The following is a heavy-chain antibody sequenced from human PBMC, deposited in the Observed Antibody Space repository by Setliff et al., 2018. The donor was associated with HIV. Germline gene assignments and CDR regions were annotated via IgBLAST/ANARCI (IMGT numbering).Heavy chain of an antibody. CDR2: INHTGST. D-gene: IGHD2-15*01. V-gene: IGHV4-34*01. J-gene: IGHJ5*02. Sequence: KTSETLSLTCAVYGGSFSGYYWSWIRQPPGKGLEWIGEINHTGSTYFNPSLKSRVTISVDTSKNQFSLKLSSVTAADTAVYYCARQSCGSGGSCYPWFDPWGQGTLVTVSS. CDR1: GGSFSGYY. CDR3: ARQSCGSGGSCYPWFDP.